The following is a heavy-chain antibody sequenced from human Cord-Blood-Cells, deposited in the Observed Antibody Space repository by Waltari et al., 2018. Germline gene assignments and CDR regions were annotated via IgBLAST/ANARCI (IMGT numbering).Heavy chain of an antibody. V-gene: IGHV3-23*01. D-gene: IGHD3-10*01. J-gene: IGHJ4*02. Sequence: EVQLLESGGGLVQPGGSLRLSCAASGFTFSSYAMSWVRQAPGKGLGWVSAISGSCGSTYYADSVKGRFTIARDNSKNTLYLQMNSLRAEDTAVYYCAKGAYRGSYYKVDYWGQGTLVTVSS. CDR1: GFTFSSYA. CDR2: ISGSCGST. CDR3: AKGAYRGSYYKVDY.